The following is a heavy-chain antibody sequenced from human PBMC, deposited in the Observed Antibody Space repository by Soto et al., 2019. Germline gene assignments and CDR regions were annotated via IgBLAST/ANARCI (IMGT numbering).Heavy chain of an antibody. J-gene: IGHJ4*02. D-gene: IGHD3-10*01. CDR1: GYTFTNYW. Sequence: SGESLKISCKGSGYTFTNYWIGWVRQMPGKGLEWMGIIYPGDSETRYSPSFQGQVTMSADKSISTAYLQWSSLKASDSGMYYCARKYYYGAGTLDYWGQGTLVTVSS. CDR3: ARKYYYGAGTLDY. CDR2: IYPGDSET. V-gene: IGHV5-51*01.